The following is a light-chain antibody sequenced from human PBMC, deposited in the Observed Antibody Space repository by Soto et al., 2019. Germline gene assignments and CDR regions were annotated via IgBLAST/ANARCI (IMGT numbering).Light chain of an antibody. J-gene: IGKJ1*01. Sequence: EIVLTQSPGTLSLSPGERATLSCRASQSVSSSYLAWYQQKPGQAPRLLIYGASSRATGIPDRFSGSGSGTDFTLTISGLQSEDFGVYYCQQYKDWRTFGQGTKVDIK. CDR1: QSVSSSY. CDR2: GAS. V-gene: IGKV3-20*01. CDR3: QQYKDWRT.